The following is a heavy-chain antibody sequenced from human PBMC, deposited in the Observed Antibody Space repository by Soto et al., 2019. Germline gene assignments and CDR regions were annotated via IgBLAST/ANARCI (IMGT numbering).Heavy chain of an antibody. CDR2: IFYSGTT. Sequence: QLHLQESGPGLVTPSATLSLPCTVSGDSISSSYTYWAWIRQPPGKGLEWIGSIFYSGTTYYNPSLQSRVTISVATSKNQFSLELSSVTAADTTVYYCARHDRDPHYSSLYGFAPWGHGALVTVSS. J-gene: IGHJ5*02. CDR3: ARHDRDPHYSSLYGFAP. CDR1: GDSISSSYTY. V-gene: IGHV4-39*01. D-gene: IGHD2-2*01.